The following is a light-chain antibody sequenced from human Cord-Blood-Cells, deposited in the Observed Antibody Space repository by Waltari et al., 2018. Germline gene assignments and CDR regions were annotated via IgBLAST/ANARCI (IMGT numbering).Light chain of an antibody. CDR2: QDS. V-gene: IGLV3-1*01. J-gene: IGLJ2*01. CDR3: QAWDSSTVV. CDR1: KLGVKY. Sequence: SYELTQPPSVSVSPVQTASIICSGAKLGVKYACWYQQKPGQSPVLVIYQDSKRPSGIPERFSGSNSGNTGTLTISGTQAMDEADYYCQAWDSSTVVFGGGTKLTVL.